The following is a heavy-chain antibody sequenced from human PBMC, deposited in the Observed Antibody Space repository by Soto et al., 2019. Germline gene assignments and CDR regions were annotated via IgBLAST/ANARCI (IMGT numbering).Heavy chain of an antibody. D-gene: IGHD3-22*01. Sequence: ASVKVSCKASGDTFTSYYMHRVRQAPGQGLEWMGIINSSGGSTSYAHKFQVRVSMTRDTSTSTVDIELSSLRSEDTAVYYRARDPPRSHYWDSSGSYYFDYWGQGTLIPVSS. CDR1: GDTFTSYY. CDR3: ARDPPRSHYWDSSGSYYFDY. V-gene: IGHV1-46*01. J-gene: IGHJ4*02. CDR2: INSSGGST.